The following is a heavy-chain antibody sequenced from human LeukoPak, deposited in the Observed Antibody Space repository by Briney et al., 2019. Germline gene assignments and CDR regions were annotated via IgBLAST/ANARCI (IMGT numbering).Heavy chain of an antibody. J-gene: IGHJ1*01. Sequence: PGGSLRLSCAASGFTFSSYGMHWVRQAPGKGLEWVANIQEDGSEKYYVDSVKGRFTISRDNVKNSLYLQMNSLRAEDTAVYYCVRSQRLGFWGQGTLVTVSS. CDR2: IQEDGSEK. D-gene: IGHD5/OR15-5a*01. CDR3: VRSQRLGF. V-gene: IGHV3-7*01. CDR1: GFTFSSYG.